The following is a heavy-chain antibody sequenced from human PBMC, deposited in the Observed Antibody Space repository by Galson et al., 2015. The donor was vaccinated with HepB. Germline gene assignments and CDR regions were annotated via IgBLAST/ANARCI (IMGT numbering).Heavy chain of an antibody. CDR1: GYSFTSCW. D-gene: IGHD6-13*01. Sequence: QSGAEVKKPGESLKISCTGSGYSFTSCWIGWVRQMPGKGLEWMGIIYPGDSDTRYSPSFQGQATISADKSISTAYLQWSSLKASDTAMYYCARQGWEQQLDGYFDYWGQGTLVTVSS. CDR2: IYPGDSDT. J-gene: IGHJ4*02. CDR3: ARQGWEQQLDGYFDY. V-gene: IGHV5-51*01.